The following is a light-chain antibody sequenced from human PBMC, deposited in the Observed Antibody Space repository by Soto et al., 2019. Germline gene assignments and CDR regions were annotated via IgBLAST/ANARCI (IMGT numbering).Light chain of an antibody. CDR1: QSFTSNY. CDR2: GAS. V-gene: IGKV3-20*01. CDR3: QHYVSPPIT. J-gene: IGKJ5*01. Sequence: EVVLTQSPGTLSLSPGERATLSCRASQSFTSNYLAWYQQKPGQAPRLLVYGASSRATGISDRFSGSGSGTDFTLTISRLEPEDFAVYYCQHYVSPPITFGQGTRLEIK.